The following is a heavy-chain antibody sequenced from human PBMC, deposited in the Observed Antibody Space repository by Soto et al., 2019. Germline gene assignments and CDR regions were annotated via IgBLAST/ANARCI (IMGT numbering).Heavy chain of an antibody. Sequence: TGGPLRHSCTASGFNWINYGMHWVRQAKGKGLEWGAAISNDGINKYYVDSVKGRFTISRDNSKNTLYVQMNSLRAEDTALYYCARSPQPTRGIHWYFDLWGRGILVTVSS. V-gene: IGHV3-30*03. CDR1: GFNWINYG. CDR3: ARSPQPTRGIHWYFDL. J-gene: IGHJ2*01. D-gene: IGHD1-26*01. CDR2: ISNDGINK.